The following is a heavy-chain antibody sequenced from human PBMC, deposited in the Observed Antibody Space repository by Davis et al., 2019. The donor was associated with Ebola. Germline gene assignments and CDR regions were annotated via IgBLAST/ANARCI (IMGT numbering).Heavy chain of an antibody. V-gene: IGHV3-48*04. CDR1: GFTFSPYS. CDR2: ISGASETI. CDR3: ARVGYYYDSSGYLDY. D-gene: IGHD3-22*01. J-gene: IGHJ4*02. Sequence: GESLKISCAASGFTFSPYSMSWVRQAPGKGLEWISYISGASETIYYADSVKGRFTISRDNAKNLLYLQMNSLRAEDTAVYYCARVGYYYDSSGYLDYWGQGTLVTVSS.